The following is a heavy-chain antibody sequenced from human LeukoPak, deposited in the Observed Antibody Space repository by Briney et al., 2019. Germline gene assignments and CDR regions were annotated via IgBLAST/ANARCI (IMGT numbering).Heavy chain of an antibody. CDR3: ARDSSLSVVIFDY. CDR1: GYTFTGYY. CDR2: IIPILGIA. V-gene: IGHV1-69*04. D-gene: IGHD3-22*01. Sequence: GASVKVSCKASGYTFTGYYMHWVRQAPGQGLEWMGRIIPILGIANYAQKFQGRVTITADKSTSTAYMELSSLRSEDTAVYYCARDSSLSVVIFDYWGQGTLVTVSS. J-gene: IGHJ4*02.